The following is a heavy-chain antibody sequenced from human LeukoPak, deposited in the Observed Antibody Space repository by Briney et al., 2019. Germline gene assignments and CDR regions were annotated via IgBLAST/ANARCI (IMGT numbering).Heavy chain of an antibody. D-gene: IGHD1-26*01. CDR2: IIPIFGTA. V-gene: IGHV1-69*01. CDR3: ARGRRVGATSYFDY. Sequence: VKVSCKASGGTFSSYAISWVRQAPGQGLEWMGGIIPIFGTANYAQKFQGRVTITADESTSTAYMELSSLRSEDTAVYYCARGRRVGATSYFDYWGQGTLVTVSS. CDR1: GGTFSSYA. J-gene: IGHJ4*02.